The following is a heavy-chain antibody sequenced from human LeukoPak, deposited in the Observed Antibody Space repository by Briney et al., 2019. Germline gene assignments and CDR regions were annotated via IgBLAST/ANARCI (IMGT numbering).Heavy chain of an antibody. V-gene: IGHV4-59*12. CDR1: GGSISSYY. J-gene: IGHJ4*02. CDR3: ATSFGSYYGPFDY. Sequence: SETLSLTCTVSGGSISSYYWSWIRQPPGKGLEWIGYIYYSGSTNYNPSLKSRVTISVDTSKNQFSLKLSSVTAADTAVYYCATSFGSYYGPFDYWGQGTLVTVSS. D-gene: IGHD1-26*01. CDR2: IYYSGST.